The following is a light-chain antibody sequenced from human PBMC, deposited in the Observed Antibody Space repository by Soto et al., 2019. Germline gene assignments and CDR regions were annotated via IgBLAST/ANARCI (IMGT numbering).Light chain of an antibody. CDR3: QHYDSYSGT. Sequence: DIQMTQSPSTLSASVGDRVTITCRASQSINTWLAWYQQKPGKAPKLLIYDASRLQSGVPSRFSGSGSGTGFTLTISSLQPDDFASYYCQHYDSYSGTFGQGTKVDIK. CDR1: QSINTW. CDR2: DAS. V-gene: IGKV1-5*01. J-gene: IGKJ1*01.